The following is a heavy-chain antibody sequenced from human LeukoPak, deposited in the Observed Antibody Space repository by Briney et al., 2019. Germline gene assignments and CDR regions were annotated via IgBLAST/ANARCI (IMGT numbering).Heavy chain of an antibody. D-gene: IGHD5-24*01. V-gene: IGHV4-4*07. J-gene: IGHJ4*02. CDR2: IYTSGST. CDR1: GGSISIYY. CDR3: ARGRDGYNFLNRGEYYYFDY. Sequence: SETLSLTCTVSGGSISIYYWSWIRQPAGKGLEWIGHIYTSGSTNYNPSLKSRVTMSVDTSKNQFSLKLNSVTAADTAVYYCARGRDGYNFLNRGEYYYFDYWGQGTLVTVSS.